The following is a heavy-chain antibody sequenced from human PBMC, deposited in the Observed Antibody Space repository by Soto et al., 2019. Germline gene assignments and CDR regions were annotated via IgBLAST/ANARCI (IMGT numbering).Heavy chain of an antibody. CDR2: ISYDGSSK. Sequence: GGSLRLSXAASGFSFSNYGMHWVRQAPGKGLEWVAVISYDGSSKYHADSVKGRFTISRDNSKNTLHLQMNSLRAEDTAVYYCSKDRRGGRAVLDSWGQGTPVTVSS. J-gene: IGHJ4*02. D-gene: IGHD2-8*01. CDR3: SKDRRGGRAVLDS. CDR1: GFSFSNYG. V-gene: IGHV3-30*18.